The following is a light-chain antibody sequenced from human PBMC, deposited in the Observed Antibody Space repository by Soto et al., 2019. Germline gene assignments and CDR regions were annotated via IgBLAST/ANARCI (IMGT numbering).Light chain of an antibody. Sequence: EIVLTQSPGTLSLSPGERTTLSCRASQSVSSSYLAWYQQKPGQAPRLLIYGASTRATGIPARFGGSGSGTEFTLTISSLQSEDFAVYYCQQYNKWPRTFGQGTKVDIK. CDR1: QSVSSSY. CDR2: GAS. J-gene: IGKJ1*01. V-gene: IGKV3-15*01. CDR3: QQYNKWPRT.